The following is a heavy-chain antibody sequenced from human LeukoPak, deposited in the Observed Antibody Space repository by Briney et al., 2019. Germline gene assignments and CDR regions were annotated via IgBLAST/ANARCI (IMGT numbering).Heavy chain of an antibody. Sequence: ASVKVSCKASGYTFTSYYMHWVRQAPGHGLDWMGIINPSGGSTRYAQKFQGRVTMTRDTSTSTVYMERSSLRSEDTAVYYCAREWGGYNWNDENAFDIWGQGTMVTVSS. V-gene: IGHV1-46*01. CDR2: INPSGGST. D-gene: IGHD1-1*01. CDR3: AREWGGYNWNDENAFDI. J-gene: IGHJ3*02. CDR1: GYTFTSYY.